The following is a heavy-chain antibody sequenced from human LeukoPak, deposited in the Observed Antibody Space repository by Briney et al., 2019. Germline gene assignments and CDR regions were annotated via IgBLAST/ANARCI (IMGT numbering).Heavy chain of an antibody. Sequence: SETLSLTCTVSGDSISSFYWSWIRQPAGKGLEWIGRIYTSGSTNYNPSLKSRVTMSVDTSKNQFSLKLGSVTAADTAVYYCARVPPDYNDLHDALDLWGQGTVVTVSS. J-gene: IGHJ3*01. CDR2: IYTSGST. CDR1: GDSISSFY. D-gene: IGHD4-17*01. CDR3: ARVPPDYNDLHDALDL. V-gene: IGHV4-4*07.